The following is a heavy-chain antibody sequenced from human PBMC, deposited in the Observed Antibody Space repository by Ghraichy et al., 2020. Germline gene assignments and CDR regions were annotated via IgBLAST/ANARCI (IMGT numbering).Heavy chain of an antibody. CDR1: GFTFSSYA. J-gene: IGHJ4*02. Sequence: LSLTCAASGFTFSSYAMSWVRQAPGKGLEWVSAISGSGGSTYYADSVKGRFTISRDNSKNTLYLQMNSLRAEDTAVYYCAKTPPQEYYFDYWGQGTLVNGSS. V-gene: IGHV3-23*01. CDR3: AKTPPQEYYFDY. D-gene: IGHD3-10*01. CDR2: ISGSGGST.